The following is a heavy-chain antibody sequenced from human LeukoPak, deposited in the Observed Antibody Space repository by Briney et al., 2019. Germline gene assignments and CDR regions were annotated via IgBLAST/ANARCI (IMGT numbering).Heavy chain of an antibody. V-gene: IGHV5-51*01. D-gene: IGHD3-22*01. CDR2: IYPGDSDT. J-gene: IGHJ4*02. CDR1: GYSFTSYW. CDR3: TRGGDYYDSSGYYPPFFDY. Sequence: GESLKISCKGSGYSFTSYWIGWVRQMPGKGLEWMGIIYPGDSDTRYSPSFQGQVTISADKSISTAYLQWSSLKASDTAMYYCTRGGDYYDSSGYYPPFFDYWGQGTLVTVSS.